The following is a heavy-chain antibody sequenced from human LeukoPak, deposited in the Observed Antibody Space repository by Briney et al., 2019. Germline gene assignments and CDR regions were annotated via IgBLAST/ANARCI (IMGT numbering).Heavy chain of an antibody. V-gene: IGHV3-23*01. D-gene: IGHD6-6*01. CDR3: AKLSGTAYSSSTN. CDR1: GFTFSSYA. CDR2: ISGSGDNT. J-gene: IGHJ4*02. Sequence: GGSLRLSCAASGFTFSSYAMSWVRQAPGKGLEWVSTISGSGDNTYHTNSVKGRFTISRDNSNNTLYLQMNSLRAEDTAVYYCAKLSGTAYSSSTNWGQGTLVTVSS.